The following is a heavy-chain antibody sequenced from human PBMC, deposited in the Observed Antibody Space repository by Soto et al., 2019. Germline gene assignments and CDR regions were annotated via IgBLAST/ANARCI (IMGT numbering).Heavy chain of an antibody. CDR3: TRGPYCSGGSCYSDATFDY. Sequence: GSLRLSCTASGFTFGDYAMSWFRQAPGKGLEWVGFIRSKAYGGTTEYAASVKGRFTISRDDSKSIAYLQMNSLKTEDTAVYYCTRGPYCSGGSCYSDATFDYWGQGTLVTVSS. V-gene: IGHV3-49*03. CDR1: GFTFGDYA. J-gene: IGHJ4*02. D-gene: IGHD2-15*01. CDR2: IRSKAYGGTT.